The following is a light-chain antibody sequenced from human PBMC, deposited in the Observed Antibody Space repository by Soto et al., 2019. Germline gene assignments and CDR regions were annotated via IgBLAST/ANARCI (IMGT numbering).Light chain of an antibody. CDR3: SSFTDRTTVL. J-gene: IGLJ2*01. CDR1: SSDVGAYNY. V-gene: IGLV2-14*01. Sequence: QSALTQPASVSGSPGQSITISCTGTSSDVGAYNYVSWYQQHPGKAPKLIIYNVSNRPSGVSNRFSSSKSANTASLTIFGLQAEDEADYYCSSFTDRTTVLFGGGTQLTVL. CDR2: NVS.